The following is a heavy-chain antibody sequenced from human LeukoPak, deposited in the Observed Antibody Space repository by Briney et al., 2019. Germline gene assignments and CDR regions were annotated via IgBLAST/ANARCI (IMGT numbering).Heavy chain of an antibody. CDR1: GGSISSSY. Sequence: SETLSLTCTVSGGSISSSYWSWIRQPPGKGLEWIAYISYSGSTNYSPSLKSRVTISVDTSKNQFSLKVNSVTAADTAVYYCATRPTPPYYYYYMDVWGKGTTVTVSS. V-gene: IGHV4-59*12. J-gene: IGHJ6*03. CDR2: ISYSGST. D-gene: IGHD4-23*01. CDR3: ATRPTPPYYYYYMDV.